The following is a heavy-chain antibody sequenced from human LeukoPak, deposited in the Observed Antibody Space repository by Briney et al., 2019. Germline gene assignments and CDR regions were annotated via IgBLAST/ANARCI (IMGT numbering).Heavy chain of an antibody. V-gene: IGHV4-61*02. J-gene: IGHJ4*02. CDR2: IYTSGSH. D-gene: IGHD6-13*01. Sequence: SETLSLTCTVSGGSISRGSYYGRWIRQPAGKVLEWIGRIYTSGSHNYNPSLKSHVTISVDTSKIQFSLRLRSVTAADTAVYSCAAAFSGAAAGIVDYWGQGTMVTVSS. CDR3: AAAFSGAAAGIVDY. CDR1: GGSISRGSYY.